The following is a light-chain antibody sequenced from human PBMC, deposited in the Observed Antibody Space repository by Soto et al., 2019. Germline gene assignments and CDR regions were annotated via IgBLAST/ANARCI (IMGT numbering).Light chain of an antibody. J-gene: IGKJ1*01. Sequence: EIVLTQSPGTLSLSPGKRASLSCRARQSSSSSYLAWYQQKPGQAPRLLIYGASSLQSGVPERFSGSGSGTDFTLTISRLQPEDFATYYCQQYCSTPRTFGQGTKVDIK. CDR2: GAS. CDR1: QSSSSSY. V-gene: IGKV3-20*01. CDR3: QQYCSTPRT.